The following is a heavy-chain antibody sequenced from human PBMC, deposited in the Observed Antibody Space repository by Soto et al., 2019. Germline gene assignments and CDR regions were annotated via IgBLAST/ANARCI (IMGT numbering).Heavy chain of an antibody. D-gene: IGHD2-15*01. CDR1: GGSISSGGNY. CDR2: IYYSGST. CDR3: ARDPSVANYWYFDL. Sequence: QVQLQGSGPGLVKPSQTLSLTCTVSGGSISSGGNYWSWIRRHPGKGLEWIGYIYYSGSTYYNPSLKSRVTISVDTSKNQFSVKLSSVTAADTAVYYCARDPSVANYWYFDLWGRGTLVTVSS. J-gene: IGHJ2*01. V-gene: IGHV4-31*03.